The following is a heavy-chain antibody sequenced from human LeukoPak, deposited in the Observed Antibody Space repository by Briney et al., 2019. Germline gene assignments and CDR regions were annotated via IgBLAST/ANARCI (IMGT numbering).Heavy chain of an antibody. CDR2: INSDGRTT. V-gene: IGHV3-74*01. CDR1: GFTFSNNW. Sequence: PGGSLRLSCAASGFTFSNNWMGWVRQAPGKGLVWVSRINSDGRTTTYADSVKGRFTISRDNAKNTLYLQMNSLRAEDTAVYYCAMIKEGWGQGTLVTVSS. J-gene: IGHJ4*02. CDR3: AMIKEG. D-gene: IGHD3-22*01.